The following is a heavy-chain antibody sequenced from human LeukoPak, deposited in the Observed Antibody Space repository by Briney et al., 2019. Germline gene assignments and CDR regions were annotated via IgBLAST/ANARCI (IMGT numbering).Heavy chain of an antibody. Sequence: PSETLSLTCAVSGYSISSGYYCGWIRQPPGKGLEWIGSSYHSGSTYYNPSLKSRVTISVDTSKNHFSLKLSSVTAADTAVYYCAKTRERAHTYYYYMDVWGKGTTVTVSS. CDR3: AKTRERAHTYYYYMDV. V-gene: IGHV4-38-2*01. J-gene: IGHJ6*03. CDR1: GYSISSGYY. CDR2: SYHSGST.